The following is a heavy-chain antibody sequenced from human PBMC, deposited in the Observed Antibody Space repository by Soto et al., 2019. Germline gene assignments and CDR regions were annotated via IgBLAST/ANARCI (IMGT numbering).Heavy chain of an antibody. D-gene: IGHD3-9*01. CDR3: ARDNTIFDAFDI. Sequence: ASVKVSCKASGYTFTSYAMHWVRQAPGQRLEWMGWINAGNGNTKYSQKFQGRVTITRDTSASTAYMELSSLRSEDTAVYYCARDNTIFDAFDIWGQGTMVTVSS. J-gene: IGHJ3*02. CDR1: GYTFTSYA. CDR2: INAGNGNT. V-gene: IGHV1-3*01.